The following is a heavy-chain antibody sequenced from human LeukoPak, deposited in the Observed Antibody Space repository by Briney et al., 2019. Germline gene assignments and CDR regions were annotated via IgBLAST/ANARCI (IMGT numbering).Heavy chain of an antibody. V-gene: IGHV3-23*01. Sequence: GGSLRLSCAASGFTFSSYAMSWVRQAPGKGLEWVSAISGSGGSTYYADSVKGRFTISRDNSKNTLYLQMNSLRAEDTAVYYCAREAGGSYYVGDYFDYWGQGTLVTVSS. CDR1: GFTFSSYA. CDR2: ISGSGGST. J-gene: IGHJ4*02. D-gene: IGHD1-26*01. CDR3: AREAGGSYYVGDYFDY.